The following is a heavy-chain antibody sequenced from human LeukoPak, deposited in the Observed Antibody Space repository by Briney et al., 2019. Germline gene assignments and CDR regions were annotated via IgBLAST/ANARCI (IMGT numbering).Heavy chain of an antibody. Sequence: GGSLRLSCAASGFTFSSYSMNWVRQAPGKGLEWVSSISSSSSYIYYADSVKGRFTISRDNAKNSLYLQMNSLRAEDTAVYYCASFAAAGTDYWGQGTLVTVSS. CDR3: ASFAAAGTDY. CDR2: ISSSSSYI. J-gene: IGHJ4*02. D-gene: IGHD6-13*01. V-gene: IGHV3-21*01. CDR1: GFTFSSYS.